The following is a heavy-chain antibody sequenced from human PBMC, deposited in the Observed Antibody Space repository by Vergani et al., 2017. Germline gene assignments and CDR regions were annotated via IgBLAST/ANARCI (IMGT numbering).Heavy chain of an antibody. Sequence: QVQLQQWGAGLLKPSETLSLTCAVYGGSFSGYYWSWIRQPPGKGLEWIGEINHSGSTNYNPSLKSRVTISVDTSKNQFSLKLSSVTAADTAVYYCARGISTRAARGARLNYYYMDVWGKGTTVTVSS. CDR3: ARGISTRAARGARLNYYYMDV. V-gene: IGHV4-34*01. J-gene: IGHJ6*03. CDR1: GGSFSGYY. CDR2: INHSGST. D-gene: IGHD6-6*01.